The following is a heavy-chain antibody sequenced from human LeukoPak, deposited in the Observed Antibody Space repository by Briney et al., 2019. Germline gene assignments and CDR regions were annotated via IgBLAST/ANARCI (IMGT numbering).Heavy chain of an antibody. CDR2: IIPIFGTA. V-gene: IGHV1-69*13. CDR1: GGTFSSYA. J-gene: IGHJ3*02. Sequence: ASVKVSCKASGGTFSSYAISWVRQAPGQGLEWMGGIIPIFGTANYAQKFQGRVTITADESTSTAYMELSSLRSEDTAVYYCARGRDYYDSPRTKGAFDIWGQGTMVTVSS. D-gene: IGHD3-22*01. CDR3: ARGRDYYDSPRTKGAFDI.